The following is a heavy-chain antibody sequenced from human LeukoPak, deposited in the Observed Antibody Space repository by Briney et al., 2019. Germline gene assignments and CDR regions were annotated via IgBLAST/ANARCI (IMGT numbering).Heavy chain of an antibody. J-gene: IGHJ6*02. CDR2: INPSGGST. D-gene: IGHD2-15*01. CDR1: GYTFTSYY. Sequence: GASVKVSCKASGYTFTSYYMHWVRQAPGQRLEWMGIINPSGGSTSYAQKFQGRVTMTRDTSTSTVYMELSSLRSEDTAVYYCARAKIAASYYYYYGMDVWGQGTTVTVSS. V-gene: IGHV1-46*01. CDR3: ARAKIAASYYYYYGMDV.